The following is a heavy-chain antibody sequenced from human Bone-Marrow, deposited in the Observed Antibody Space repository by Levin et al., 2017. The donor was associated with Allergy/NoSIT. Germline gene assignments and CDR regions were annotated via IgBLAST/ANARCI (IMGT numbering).Heavy chain of an antibody. D-gene: IGHD3-10*01. Sequence: PSETLSLTCAVYGESFTDYYWSWVRQSPQKGLEWIGDIRHTGSAYYSPSLKSRVTISVDTSKKQFSLRLISVTAADTADYYCARGVMVQGNINRRRTYIYFGMDVWGQGTTVTVSS. CDR2: IRHTGSA. CDR3: ARGVMVQGNINRRRTYIYFGMDV. V-gene: IGHV4-34*01. CDR1: GESFTDYY. J-gene: IGHJ6*02.